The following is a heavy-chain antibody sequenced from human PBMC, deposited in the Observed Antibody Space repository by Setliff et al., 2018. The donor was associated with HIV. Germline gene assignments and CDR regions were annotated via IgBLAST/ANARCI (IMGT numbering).Heavy chain of an antibody. D-gene: IGHD3-3*01. CDR1: GDSISNYY. V-gene: IGHV4-4*09. J-gene: IGHJ4*02. CDR3: ARLDSTIFGVDIIRDY. Sequence: SETLSLTCTVSGDSISNYYWSWVRQPPGKGLEWIGYIYTTGSTNYNPSLKSRVTMSVDTSKNQFSLRLTSVTAADTAVYYCARLDSTIFGVDIIRDYWGQGTLVTVSS. CDR2: IYTTGST.